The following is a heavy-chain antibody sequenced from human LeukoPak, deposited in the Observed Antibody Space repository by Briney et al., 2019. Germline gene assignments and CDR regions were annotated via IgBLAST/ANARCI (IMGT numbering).Heavy chain of an antibody. V-gene: IGHV3-64D*06. J-gene: IGHJ4*02. CDR3: VRRTSMGYDY. Sequence: GRSLRLSCAASGFTFSSYGMHWVRQAPGKGLEYVSTISYNGGNTYYADSVKGRFTISRDNSKNTLYLQMSSLRAEDTAVYYCVRRTSMGYDYWGQGTLVTVSS. D-gene: IGHD5-18*01. CDR2: ISYNGGNT. CDR1: GFTFSSYG.